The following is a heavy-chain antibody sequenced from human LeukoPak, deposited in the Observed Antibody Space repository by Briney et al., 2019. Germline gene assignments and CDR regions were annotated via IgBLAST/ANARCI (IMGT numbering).Heavy chain of an antibody. Sequence: GASVKVSFKASGYTLTSYFIHWVRQAPGQGLEWMGIINPSGGSTSYAQKFQGRVTMTRDTSTSTVYMGLSSLRSEDTAVYYCARDQDWNYAFDIWGQGTMVTVSS. D-gene: IGHD1-7*01. J-gene: IGHJ3*02. CDR3: ARDQDWNYAFDI. CDR2: INPSGGST. CDR1: GYTLTSYF. V-gene: IGHV1-46*01.